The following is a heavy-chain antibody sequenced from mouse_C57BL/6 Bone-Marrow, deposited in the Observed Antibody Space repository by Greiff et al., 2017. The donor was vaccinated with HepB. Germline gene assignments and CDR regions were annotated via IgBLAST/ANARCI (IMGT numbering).Heavy chain of an antibody. V-gene: IGHV1-61*01. D-gene: IGHD1-1*01. J-gene: IGHJ3*01. CDR1: GYTFTSYW. CDR2: IYPSDSET. Sequence: QVQLQQPGAELVRPGSSVKLSCKASGYTFTSYWMDWVKQRPGQGLEWIGNIYPSDSETHYNQKFKDKATLTVDKSSSTAYMQLSSLTSEDSAVYYCARKNYSGSSVWFAYWGQGTLVTVSA. CDR3: ARKNYSGSSVWFAY.